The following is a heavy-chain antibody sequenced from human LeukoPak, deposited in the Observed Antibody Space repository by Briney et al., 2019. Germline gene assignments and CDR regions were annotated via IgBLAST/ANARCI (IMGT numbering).Heavy chain of an antibody. V-gene: IGHV4-34*01. CDR3: ARGLGSWYNY. CDR2: INHSGGT. J-gene: IGHJ4*02. D-gene: IGHD6-13*01. CDR1: GGSFSNYY. Sequence: SETLSLTCAVYGGSFSNYYWSWIRQPPGKGLEWIGEINHSGGTNYNPSLKSRVTISADMSKNQMSLKLSPVTAADTAVYYCARGLGSWYNYWGQGTLVTVSS.